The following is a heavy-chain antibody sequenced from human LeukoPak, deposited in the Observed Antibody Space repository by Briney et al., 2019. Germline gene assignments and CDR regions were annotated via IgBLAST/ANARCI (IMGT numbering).Heavy chain of an antibody. Sequence: SETLSLTCAVYGGSFSGYYWSWIRQPPGKGLERIGEINHSGSTNYNPSLKSRVTISVDTSKNQFSLKLSSVTAADTAVYYCARDEPRYCSSTSCYKGNWFDPWGQGTLVTVSS. CDR2: INHSGST. J-gene: IGHJ5*02. V-gene: IGHV4-34*01. CDR3: ARDEPRYCSSTSCYKGNWFDP. CDR1: GGSFSGYY. D-gene: IGHD2-2*02.